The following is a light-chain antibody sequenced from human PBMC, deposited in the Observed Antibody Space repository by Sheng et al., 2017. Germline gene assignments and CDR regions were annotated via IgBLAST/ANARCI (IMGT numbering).Light chain of an antibody. CDR2: AAS. CDR3: QQYGSSPKT. CDR1: QGISNS. V-gene: IGKV1-27*01. J-gene: IGKJ1*01. Sequence: DIQMTQSPSSLSASVGDRVTITCRASQGISNSLAWYQQIPGKVPKLLIYAASTLLSGVPSRFSGSGSGTDFTLTISRLEPEDFAVYYCQQYGSSPKTFGQGTKVEIK.